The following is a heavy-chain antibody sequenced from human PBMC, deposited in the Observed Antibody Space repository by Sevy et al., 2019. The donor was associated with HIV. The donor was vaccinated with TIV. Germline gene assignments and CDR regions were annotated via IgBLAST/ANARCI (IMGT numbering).Heavy chain of an antibody. J-gene: IGHJ4*02. V-gene: IGHV3-49*04. CDR3: TRVRTAVAGTIRYFDY. D-gene: IGHD6-19*01. CDR2: IRSKAYGGTT. CDR1: GFTFGDYA. Sequence: GGSLRLSCTASGFTFGDYAMSWVHQAPGKGLEWVGFIRSKAYGGTTEYAASVKGRFTISRDDSKSIAYLQMNSLKTEDTAVYYCTRVRTAVAGTIRYFDYWGQGTLVTVSS.